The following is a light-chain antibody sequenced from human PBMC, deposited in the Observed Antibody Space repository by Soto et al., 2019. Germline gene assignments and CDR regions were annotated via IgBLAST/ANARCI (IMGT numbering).Light chain of an antibody. J-gene: IGKJ2*02. CDR1: QSISSY. CDR3: QQSYSTCT. CDR2: AAS. Sequence: DIQMTQSPSSLPASVGDRVTITCRASQSISSYLNWYQQKPGKAPKLLIYAASSLQSGVPSRFSGSGSGTDFTLTISSLQPEDFATYYCQQSYSTCTFGQGTKLEIK. V-gene: IGKV1-39*01.